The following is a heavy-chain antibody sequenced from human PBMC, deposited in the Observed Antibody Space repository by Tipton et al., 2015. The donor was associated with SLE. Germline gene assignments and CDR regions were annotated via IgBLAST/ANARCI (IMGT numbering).Heavy chain of an antibody. J-gene: IGHJ4*02. CDR2: IYYSGST. V-gene: IGHV4-59*01. Sequence: TLSLTCTVSGGSISSYYWSWIRQPPGKGLEWIGYIYYSGSTNSNPPLKSRVTISVDTSKNQFSLKLSSVTAADTAVYYCARVSYYGSGSYYPLDYWGQGTLVTVSS. D-gene: IGHD3-10*01. CDR1: GGSISSYY. CDR3: ARVSYYGSGSYYPLDY.